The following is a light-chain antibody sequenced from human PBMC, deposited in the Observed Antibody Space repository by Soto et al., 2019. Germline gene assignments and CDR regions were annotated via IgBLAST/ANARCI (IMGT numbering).Light chain of an antibody. J-gene: IGLJ2*01. Sequence: QSALTQPASVSGSPGQSITISCTGTSSDVGGYNYVSWYQQHPGKAPKLMIYEVSNRPSGVSNRFSGSKSGNTASLTISGRQAEDAADYYCSSYTSSSPLVFGGGTKLTVL. CDR2: EVS. CDR1: SSDVGGYNY. V-gene: IGLV2-14*01. CDR3: SSYTSSSPLV.